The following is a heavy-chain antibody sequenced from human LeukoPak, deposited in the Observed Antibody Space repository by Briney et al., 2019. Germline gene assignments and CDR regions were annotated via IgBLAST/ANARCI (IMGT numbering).Heavy chain of an antibody. J-gene: IGHJ4*02. D-gene: IGHD3-22*01. V-gene: IGHV4-59*01. CDR3: ARLGGYSYYYDSSGYRLGELDY. CDR2: INYIGST. Sequence: SETLSLTCTVSGGSITSYYWSWIRQPPGKGLEWLGYINYIGSTNYNPSLKSRVTISVDTSKNQFSLKLSSVTAADTAVYYCARLGGYSYYYDSSGYRLGELDYWGQGTLVTVSS. CDR1: GGSITSYY.